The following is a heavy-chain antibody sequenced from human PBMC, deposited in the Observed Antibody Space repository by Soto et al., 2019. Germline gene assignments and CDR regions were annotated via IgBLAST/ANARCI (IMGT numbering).Heavy chain of an antibody. J-gene: IGHJ4*02. CDR1: GGSISSGGYY. V-gene: IGHV4-31*03. D-gene: IGHD3-10*01. Sequence: PSETLSLTCTVSGGSISSGGYYWSWIRQHPGKGLEWTGYIYYSGSTYYNPSLKSRVTISVDRSKNQFSLKLSSVTAADTAVYYCARENNVLPGGYFDYWGQGTLVTVSS. CDR3: ARENNVLPGGYFDY. CDR2: IYYSGST.